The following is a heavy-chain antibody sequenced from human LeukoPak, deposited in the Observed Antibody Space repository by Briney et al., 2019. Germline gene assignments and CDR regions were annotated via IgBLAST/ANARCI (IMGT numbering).Heavy chain of an antibody. V-gene: IGHV3-30*02. CDR3: AKVGSSPFRYCSSTSCYLAPGFDY. Sequence: GGSLRLSCVASGFSLSRFGMHWVRQAPGKGLEWVAFIRYDGSNKYYADSVKGRFTISRDNSKNTLYLQMNSLRAEDTAVYYCAKVGSSPFRYCSSTSCYLAPGFDYWGQGTLVTVSS. CDR2: IRYDGSNK. CDR1: GFSLSRFG. J-gene: IGHJ4*02. D-gene: IGHD2-2*01.